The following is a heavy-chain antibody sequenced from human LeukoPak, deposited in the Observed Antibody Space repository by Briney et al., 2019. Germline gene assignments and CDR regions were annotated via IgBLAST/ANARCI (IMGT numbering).Heavy chain of an antibody. Sequence: PGRSLRLSCAASGFSFSSYWMSWVRQAPGKGLEWVANIKEDGTETYYVDSVKGRFTISRDNAKNSLYLQMNSLRVEDTAVYYCAKEGRSLQTYWGQGTLVTVS. CDR1: GFSFSSYW. D-gene: IGHD5-24*01. J-gene: IGHJ4*02. CDR3: AKEGRSLQTY. CDR2: IKEDGTET. V-gene: IGHV3-7*03.